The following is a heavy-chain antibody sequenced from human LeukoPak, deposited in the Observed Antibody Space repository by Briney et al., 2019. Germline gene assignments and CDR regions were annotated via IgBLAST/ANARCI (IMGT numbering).Heavy chain of an antibody. D-gene: IGHD4-17*01. CDR2: INPSGGST. CDR3: AGGPTVTTGYYYYYMDV. V-gene: IGHV1-46*01. CDR1: GYTFTSYY. Sequence: GASVKVSCKASGYTFTSYYMHWVRQAPGQGLEWMGIINPSGGSTSYAQKFQGRVTMTRDMSTSTVYMELSSLRSEDTAVYYCAGGPTVTTGYYYYYMDVWGKGTTVTVSS. J-gene: IGHJ6*03.